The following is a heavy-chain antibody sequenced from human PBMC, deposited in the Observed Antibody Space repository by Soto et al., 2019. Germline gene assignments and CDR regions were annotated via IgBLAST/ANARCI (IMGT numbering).Heavy chain of an antibody. CDR2: ISAYNGNT. J-gene: IGHJ5*02. CDR3: AREADSNSCSGGSCYSGP. CDR1: GYTFTSYG. D-gene: IGHD2-15*01. V-gene: IGHV1-18*01. Sequence: AASVKVSCKASGYTFTSYGISWVRQAPGQGLEWMGWISAYNGNTNYAQKLQGRVTMTTDTSTSTAYMELRSLRSDDTAVYYCAREADSNSCSGGSCYSGPWGQGTLVTVSS.